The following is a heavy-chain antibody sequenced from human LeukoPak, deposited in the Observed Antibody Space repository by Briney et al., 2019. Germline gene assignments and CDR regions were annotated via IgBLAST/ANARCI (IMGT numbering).Heavy chain of an antibody. V-gene: IGHV4-34*01. J-gene: IGHJ5*02. Sequence: SETLSLTCAVYGGSFSGYYWSWIRQPPGKGLEWIGEINHSGSTNYNPSLKSRVTTSVDTSKNQFSLKLSSVTAADTAVYYCARGKGYSYGYFWFDPWGQGTLVTVSS. CDR2: INHSGST. CDR1: GGSFSGYY. CDR3: ARGKGYSYGYFWFDP. D-gene: IGHD5-18*01.